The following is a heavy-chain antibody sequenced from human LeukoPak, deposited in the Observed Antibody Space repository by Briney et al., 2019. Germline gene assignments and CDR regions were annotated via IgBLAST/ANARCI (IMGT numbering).Heavy chain of an antibody. CDR2: IYSGGST. J-gene: IGHJ4*02. CDR1: GFTVSNNY. CDR3: ARGRYHRDSSGYYDY. V-gene: IGHV3-66*01. Sequence: PGGSLRLSCAASGFTVSNNYMSWVRQAPGKGLEWVSVIYSGGSTNYADSVKGRFSISRDNSKNTLHLQMNSLRAEDTAVYYCARGRYHRDSSGYYDYWGQGTLVTVSS. D-gene: IGHD3-22*01.